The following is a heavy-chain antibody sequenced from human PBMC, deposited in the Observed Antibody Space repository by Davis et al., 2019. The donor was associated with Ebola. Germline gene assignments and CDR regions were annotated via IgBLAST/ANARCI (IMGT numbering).Heavy chain of an antibody. V-gene: IGHV1-46*03. CDR2: INPNDGRT. J-gene: IGHJ3*02. Sequence: ASVPVSCKASGYTLTNYYMHCVRQPPGQGLEWMGMINPNDGRTIYAQKFQGRVTVTRDTSTTTVYMDLSSLRSEDTALYYCTTPGGQDSGYDVFDIWGQGTMVTVSS. CDR1: GYTLTNYY. CDR3: TTPGGQDSGYDVFDI. D-gene: IGHD5-12*01.